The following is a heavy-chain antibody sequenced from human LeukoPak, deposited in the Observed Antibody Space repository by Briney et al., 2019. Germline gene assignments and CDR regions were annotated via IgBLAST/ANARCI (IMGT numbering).Heavy chain of an antibody. CDR2: IYYSGST. Sequence: SETLSLTCTVSGGSISSYYWSWIRQPPGKGLEWIGYIYYSGSTNYNPSLKSRVTISVDTSKNQFSLKLSSVTAADTAVYYCARDGGGYSNPFDYWGQGTLVTVSS. J-gene: IGHJ4*02. CDR1: GGSISSYY. V-gene: IGHV4-59*01. CDR3: ARDGGGYSNPFDY. D-gene: IGHD5-24*01.